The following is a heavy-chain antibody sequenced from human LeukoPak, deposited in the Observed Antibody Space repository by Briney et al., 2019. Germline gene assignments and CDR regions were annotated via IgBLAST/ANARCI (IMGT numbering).Heavy chain of an antibody. CDR1: GDSINSYTYSSLNSTTYY. D-gene: IGHD3-10*01. CDR3: ARQIARGYGINFYYMDV. V-gene: IGHV4-39*01. J-gene: IGHJ6*03. Sequence: KPSETLSLTCTLSGDSINSYTYSSLNSTTYYWGWIRQAPGKGVEWIVNIYYGGNTYYNPSLNNRLTISVDTPKNHFSLRLSPVTATDTAVYYCARQIARGYGINFYYMDVWGKGTTVTVSS. CDR2: IYYGGNT.